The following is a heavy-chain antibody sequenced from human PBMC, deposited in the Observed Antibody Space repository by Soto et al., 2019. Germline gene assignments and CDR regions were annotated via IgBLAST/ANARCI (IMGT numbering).Heavy chain of an antibody. CDR2: IYWNDDK. J-gene: IGHJ4*02. V-gene: IGHV2-5*01. CDR1: GFSLSTSGVG. D-gene: IGHD6-13*01. CDR3: AHSPLMYRSSWGDANPRNCYFDN. Sequence: SGTTLVNPTQTLTLTCTFSGFSLSTSGVGVGWIRQPPGKALEWLALIYWNDDKRYSPSLKCRLTITKDTSKNQVVLTMTNLDPLDTATYYCAHSPLMYRSSWGDANPRNCYFDNWGQGSRVTVAS.